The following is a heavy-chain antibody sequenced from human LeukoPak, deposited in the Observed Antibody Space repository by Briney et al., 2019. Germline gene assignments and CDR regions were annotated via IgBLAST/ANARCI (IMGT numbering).Heavy chain of an antibody. CDR3: ARDRDVDDFDS. Sequence: SETLSLTCTISGDSIGRINYFWGWICQAPGKGLEWIVSMSYSGHTYYNPSLKSRVTTSIDTSKNQLSLNLKSVTAADTAVYYCARDRDVDDFDSWGHGTLVTVSS. J-gene: IGHJ4*01. CDR2: MSYSGHT. V-gene: IGHV4-39*07. D-gene: IGHD2-15*01. CDR1: GDSIGRINYF.